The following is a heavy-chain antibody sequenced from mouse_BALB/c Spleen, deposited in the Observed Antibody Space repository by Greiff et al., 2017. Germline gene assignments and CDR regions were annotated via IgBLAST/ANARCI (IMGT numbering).Heavy chain of an antibody. D-gene: IGHD1-1*01. Sequence: EVQLVESGGGLVQPGGSRKLSCAASGFTFSSFGMHWVRQAPEKGLEWVAYISSGSSTIYYADTVKGRFTISRDNPKNTLFLQMTSLRSEDTAMFYCESQRSYAMDYWGQGTSVTVSS. CDR1: GFTFSSFG. CDR2: ISSGSSTI. CDR3: ESQRSYAMDY. V-gene: IGHV5-17*02. J-gene: IGHJ4*01.